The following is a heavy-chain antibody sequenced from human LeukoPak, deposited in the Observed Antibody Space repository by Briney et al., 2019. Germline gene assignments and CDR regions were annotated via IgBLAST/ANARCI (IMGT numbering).Heavy chain of an antibody. D-gene: IGHD3-22*01. CDR1: GGSISSYY. V-gene: IGHV4-39*01. J-gene: IGHJ4*02. CDR2: IYYSGST. CDR3: ARQYDSSAFDY. Sequence: SETLSLTCTVSGGSISSYYWSWIRQPPGKGLEWIGSIYYSGSTYYNPSLKSRVTISVDTSKNQFSLKLSSVTAADTAVYYCARQYDSSAFDYWGQGTLVTVSS.